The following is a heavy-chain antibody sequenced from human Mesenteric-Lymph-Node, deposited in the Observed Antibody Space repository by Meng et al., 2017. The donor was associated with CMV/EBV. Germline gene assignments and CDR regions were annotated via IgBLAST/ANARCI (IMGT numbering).Heavy chain of an antibody. CDR2: IDPNSGGT. D-gene: IGHD2/OR15-2a*01. V-gene: IGHV1-2*02. Sequence: ASVKVSCKAFEYTFTGYYMHWVRQAPGQGLEWMGWIDPNSGGTNYAQNFQGRVTMTRDTSINTAYMELSRLRSDDTAVYYCARLDDYCNSVDCYPDYWGQGTLVTVSS. J-gene: IGHJ4*02. CDR3: ARLDDYCNSVDCYPDY. CDR1: EYTFTGYY.